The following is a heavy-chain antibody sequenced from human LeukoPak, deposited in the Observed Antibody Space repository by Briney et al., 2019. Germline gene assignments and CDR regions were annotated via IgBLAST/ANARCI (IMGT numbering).Heavy chain of an antibody. Sequence: GSLRLSCAASGFTFSSYWMSWVRQAPGKGLEWVANIKQDGSEKYYVDSVKGRFTISRDNAKNSLYLQMNSLRAEDTAVYYCARCRDGYNYYFDYWGQGTLVTVSS. V-gene: IGHV3-7*01. D-gene: IGHD5-24*01. CDR1: GFTFSSYW. J-gene: IGHJ4*02. CDR2: IKQDGSEK. CDR3: ARCRDGYNYYFDY.